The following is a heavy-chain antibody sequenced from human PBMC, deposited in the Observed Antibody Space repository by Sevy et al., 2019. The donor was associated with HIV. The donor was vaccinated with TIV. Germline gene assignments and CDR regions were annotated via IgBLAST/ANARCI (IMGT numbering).Heavy chain of an antibody. V-gene: IGHV1-24*01. CDR3: ATRGGLVRGGINY. CDR2: FDPEDGET. D-gene: IGHD3-10*01. Sequence: ASVNVSCKVSGYSLTEFSMHWVRQAPGKGLEWMGGFDPEDGETIYAQKFQGRVTMTEDTSTDTAYMELSSLRSEDTAVYYCATRGGLVRGGINYWGQGTLVTVSS. J-gene: IGHJ4*02. CDR1: GYSLTEFS.